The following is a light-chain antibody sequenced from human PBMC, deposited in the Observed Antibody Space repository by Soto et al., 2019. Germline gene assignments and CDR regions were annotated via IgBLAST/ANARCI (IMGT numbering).Light chain of an antibody. J-gene: IGKJ4*01. V-gene: IGKV1-27*01. CDR2: AAS. CDR3: QRYNSALGT. Sequence: DIQMTQSPSSLSASVGDRVTITCRASQDISNSLAWYQQKPGKVPYLLIYAASSLQSGVPSRFSGSVSGTDFTLTIHSLQPEDVATYYCQRYNSALGTFGGGTKVEIK. CDR1: QDISNS.